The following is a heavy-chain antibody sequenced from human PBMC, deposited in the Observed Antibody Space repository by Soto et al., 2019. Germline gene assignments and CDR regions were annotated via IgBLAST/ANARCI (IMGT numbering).Heavy chain of an antibody. Sequence: SETLSLTCSFSGDYISGNTYFWGWIRQPPGSELEWIGDIYYSGPTNYNPSLASRVTISIDTSNNQFSLRLSAVTAADTATYYCVRSYRPGLPGGASMRPFDIWGQGTRVNVSS. V-gene: IGHV4-39*01. CDR2: IYYSGPT. J-gene: IGHJ3*02. CDR1: GDYISGNTYF. D-gene: IGHD2-2*01. CDR3: VRSYRPGLPGGASMRPFDI.